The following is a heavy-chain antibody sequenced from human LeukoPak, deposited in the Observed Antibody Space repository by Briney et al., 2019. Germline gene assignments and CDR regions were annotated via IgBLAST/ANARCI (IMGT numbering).Heavy chain of an antibody. Sequence: SETLSLTCTVSGGSISSYYWGWIRQPPGKGLEWIGSIYHSGSTYYNPSLKSRVTISVDTSKNQFSLKLSSVTAADTAVYYCARHDWVAVAGTCDYWGQGTLVTVSS. V-gene: IGHV4-38-2*02. D-gene: IGHD6-19*01. CDR1: GGSISSYY. CDR3: ARHDWVAVAGTCDY. J-gene: IGHJ4*02. CDR2: IYHSGST.